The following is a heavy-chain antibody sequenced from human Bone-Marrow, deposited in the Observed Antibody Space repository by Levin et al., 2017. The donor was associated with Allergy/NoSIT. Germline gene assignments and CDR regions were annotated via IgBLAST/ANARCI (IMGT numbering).Heavy chain of an antibody. CDR2: IAHDGSET. CDR3: VRQSRRERGGDY. Sequence: GESLKISCTASGFTFFTYWMNWARQAPGKGPEWVASIAHDGSETYYVDSVKGRFTISRDNARNSLFLQMNSLRAEDTAVYYCVRQSRRERGGDYWGQGTLIIVSS. CDR1: GFTFFTYW. V-gene: IGHV3-7*01. J-gene: IGHJ4*02. D-gene: IGHD2-15*01.